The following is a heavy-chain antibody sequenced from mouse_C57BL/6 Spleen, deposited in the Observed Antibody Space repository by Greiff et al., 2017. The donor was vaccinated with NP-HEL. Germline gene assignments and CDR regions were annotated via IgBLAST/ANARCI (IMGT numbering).Heavy chain of an antibody. Sequence: VQLQQSGAELVKPGASVKISCKASGYAFSSYWMNWVKQRPGKGLEWIGQIYPGDGDTNYNGKFKGKATLTADKSSSTAYRQLSSLTSEDSAVYFCARVRRSSPFDYWGQGTTLTVSS. J-gene: IGHJ2*01. CDR1: GYAFSSYW. CDR2: IYPGDGDT. D-gene: IGHD1-1*01. CDR3: ARVRRSSPFDY. V-gene: IGHV1-80*01.